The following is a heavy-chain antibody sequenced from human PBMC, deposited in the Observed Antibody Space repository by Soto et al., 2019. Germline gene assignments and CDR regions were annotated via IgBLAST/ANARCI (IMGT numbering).Heavy chain of an antibody. CDR3: AKEKLLKWQGGFDV. J-gene: IGHJ6*02. CDR2: ISGSGDST. V-gene: IGHV3-23*01. D-gene: IGHD2-15*01. Sequence: PGGSLRLSCTDSGFILNSDAMSWVRQAPGKGLEWVSGISGSGDSTYYAESVKGRFTISRDKSKNMVYLQMNSLIAEDTAVYYCAKEKLLKWQGGFDVWGQGTTVTVSS. CDR1: GFILNSDA.